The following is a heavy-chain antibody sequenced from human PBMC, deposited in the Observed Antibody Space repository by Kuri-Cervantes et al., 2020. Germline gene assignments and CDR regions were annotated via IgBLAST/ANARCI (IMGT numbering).Heavy chain of an antibody. Sequence: LRLSCTVSGGSVSSGSYYWSWIRQPAGKGLEWIGRIYTSGSTNYNPSLKSRVTMSVDTSKNQFSLKLSSVTAADTAVYYCARGATMVRGVLMGAFDIWGQGTMVTVSS. V-gene: IGHV4-61*02. CDR3: ARGATMVRGVLMGAFDI. CDR2: IYTSGST. D-gene: IGHD3-10*01. CDR1: GGSVSSGSYY. J-gene: IGHJ3*02.